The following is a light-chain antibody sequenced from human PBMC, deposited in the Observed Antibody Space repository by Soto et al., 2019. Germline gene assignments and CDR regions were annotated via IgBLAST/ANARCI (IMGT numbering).Light chain of an antibody. V-gene: IGLV1-44*01. CDR2: SNN. J-gene: IGLJ2*01. CDR1: NSNIGSNT. CDR3: AAWGDSLNGVV. Sequence: QSVLTQPPSASGTPGQRVTISCSGSNSNIGSNTVNWYQQLPGTAPKLLIYSNNQRPSGVPDRFSGSESGTSASLAISGLQSEDEADYYCAAWGDSLNGVVFGGGTKLTVL.